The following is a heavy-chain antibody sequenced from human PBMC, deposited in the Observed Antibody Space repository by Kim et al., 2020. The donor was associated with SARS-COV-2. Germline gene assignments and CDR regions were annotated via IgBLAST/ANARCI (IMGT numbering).Heavy chain of an antibody. CDR3: ARHSPWLPRGGPNWFDP. Sequence: LKSRVTISVDTSKNQFSLKLSSVTAADTAVYYCARHSPWLPRGGPNWFDPWGQGTLVTVSS. D-gene: IGHD6-19*01. J-gene: IGHJ5*02. V-gene: IGHV4-39*01.